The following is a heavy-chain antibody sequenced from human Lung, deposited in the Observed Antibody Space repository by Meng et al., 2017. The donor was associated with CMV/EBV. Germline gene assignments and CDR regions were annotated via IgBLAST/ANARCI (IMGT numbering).Heavy chain of an antibody. Sequence: LSCAASGFTFSSYSMNWVRQAPGKGLEWVSSISSSSYIYYADSVKGRFTISRDNAKNSLYLQMNSLRAEDTAVYYCATGGAARQEDYWGQGTLVTVSS. CDR1: GFTFSSYS. CDR3: ATGGAARQEDY. V-gene: IGHV3-21*01. D-gene: IGHD6-6*01. CDR2: ISSSSYI. J-gene: IGHJ4*02.